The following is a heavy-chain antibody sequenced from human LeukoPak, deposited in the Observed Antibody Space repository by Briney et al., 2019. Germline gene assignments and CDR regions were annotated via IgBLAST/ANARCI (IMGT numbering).Heavy chain of an antibody. V-gene: IGHV3-21*01. CDR2: ISSSSSYI. D-gene: IGHD6-13*01. Sequence: GASLRLSCAASGFTFSSYSMNCVRQAAREWLEWDSSISSSSSYIHYADSVKGRLTISRDNANNSLYLQMNSLRAEDTAVYYCARDPGSSSWYGRDYWGQGTLVTVSS. CDR1: GFTFSSYS. CDR3: ARDPGSSSWYGRDY. J-gene: IGHJ4*02.